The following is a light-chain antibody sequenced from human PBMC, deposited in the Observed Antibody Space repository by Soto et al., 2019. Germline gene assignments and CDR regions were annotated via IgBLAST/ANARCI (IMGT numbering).Light chain of an antibody. CDR3: AAWDDSLRGLE. V-gene: IGLV1-44*01. Sequence: QSVLTQPPSASGTPGQMVTISCSGSSSNIGSNTVNWYQQLPGMAPKLLIYHNSQRPSGVPDRFSGSKSGTSASLAISGLPSEDEADYYCAAWDDSLRGLEFGGGTKLTVL. CDR2: HNS. CDR1: SSNIGSNT. J-gene: IGLJ2*01.